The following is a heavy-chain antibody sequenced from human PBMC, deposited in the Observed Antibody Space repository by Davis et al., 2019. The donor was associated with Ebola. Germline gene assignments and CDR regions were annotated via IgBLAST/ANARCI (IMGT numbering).Heavy chain of an antibody. V-gene: IGHV3-7*01. J-gene: IGHJ4*02. CDR3: ARGPSTGNSFSY. CDR1: GFSFSSYW. CDR2: IKQDGSEK. D-gene: IGHD6-13*01. Sequence: GESLKISCAASGFSFSSYWMSWVRQAPRKGLEWVANIKQDGSEKYYVDSVEGRFTISRDNAKNSLYLQMNSLRAEDTAVYYCARGPSTGNSFSYWGQGTLVTVSS.